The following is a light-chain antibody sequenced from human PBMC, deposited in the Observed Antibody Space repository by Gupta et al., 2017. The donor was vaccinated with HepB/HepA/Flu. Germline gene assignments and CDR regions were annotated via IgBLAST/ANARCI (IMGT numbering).Light chain of an antibody. CDR1: SSDVAGDNY. V-gene: IGLV2-11*01. CDR2: AVT. CDR3: CPDAGSNTLI. J-gene: IGLJ2*01. Sequence: QSALTQPRSVSGSPGQSVTISCTGTSSDVAGDNYVSWYQKHPGNATTVMVYAVTKRPAGVPGRFSGSRAGNTASLTXSXLQAEDXADYYCCPDAGSNTLIFGGGTKLTVL.